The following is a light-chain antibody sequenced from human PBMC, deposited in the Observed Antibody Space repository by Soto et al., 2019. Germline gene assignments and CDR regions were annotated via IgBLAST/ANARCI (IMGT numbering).Light chain of an antibody. J-gene: IGKJ5*01. CDR2: AAS. CDR3: QQLNGYPPGT. CDR1: QGISSY. Sequence: DIQLTQSPSFLSASVGDRVTITCRASQGISSYLAWYQQKPGKAPKLLIYAASTLQSGLPSRFSGSGSGTEFTLTISSLQPEDFATYYCQQLNGYPPGTFGQGTRLEIK. V-gene: IGKV1-9*01.